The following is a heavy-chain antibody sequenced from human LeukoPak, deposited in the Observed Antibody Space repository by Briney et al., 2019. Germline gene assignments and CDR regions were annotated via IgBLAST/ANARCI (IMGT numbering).Heavy chain of an antibody. J-gene: IGHJ4*02. D-gene: IGHD1-26*01. CDR2: IYYSGST. Sequence: SETLSLTCTVSGGSISSYYWSWIRQPPGKGLEWIGYIYYSGSTNYNPSLKSRVTISVDTSKNQFSLKLSSVTAADTAVCYCARARSGSYTYFDYWGQGTLVTVSS. V-gene: IGHV4-59*01. CDR3: ARARSGSYTYFDY. CDR1: GGSISSYY.